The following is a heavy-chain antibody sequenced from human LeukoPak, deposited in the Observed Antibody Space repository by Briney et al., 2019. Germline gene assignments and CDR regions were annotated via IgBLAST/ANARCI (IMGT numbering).Heavy chain of an antibody. CDR1: GFTFSSYG. J-gene: IGHJ4*02. CDR3: AKRGAEVGTTVAPGDY. D-gene: IGHD1-26*01. V-gene: IGHV3-30*02. CDR2: IHHDGSNK. Sequence: GGSLRLSCAASGFTFSSYGMHWVRQAPGKGLDWVAFIHHDGSNKYYADSVRGRFTISRDNSKNTLYLQMNSLRAEDTAVYFCAKRGAEVGTTVAPGDYWGQGTLLTVSS.